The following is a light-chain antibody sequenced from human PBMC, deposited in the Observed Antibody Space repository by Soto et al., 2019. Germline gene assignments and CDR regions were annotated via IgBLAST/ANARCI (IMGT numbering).Light chain of an antibody. J-gene: IGLJ2*01. CDR3: SSYAGSNNVV. CDR1: SSDVGGYNY. Sequence: QSALTQPPSASGSPGQSVTISCTGTSSDVGGYNYVSWYQQHPGKAPKLMIYEVSERPSGVPDRFSGSKSGNTASLTVSGLQAEEEADYYCSSYAGSNNVVFGGGTKVTVL. V-gene: IGLV2-8*01. CDR2: EVS.